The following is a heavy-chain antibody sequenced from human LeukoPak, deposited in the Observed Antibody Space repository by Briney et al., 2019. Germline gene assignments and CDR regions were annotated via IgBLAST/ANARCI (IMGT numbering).Heavy chain of an antibody. CDR2: INPNSGGT. J-gene: IGHJ6*03. D-gene: IGHD1-26*01. CDR3: ARGNGGSYYWYYYYMDV. Sequence: ASVKVSCKASGYTFTGYYMHWVRQAPGQGLEWMGWINPNSGGTNYAQKFQGRVTMTRDKSTSTAYMELSSLRSEDTAVYYCARGNGGSYYWYYYYMDVWGKGTTVTVSS. V-gene: IGHV1-2*02. CDR1: GYTFTGYY.